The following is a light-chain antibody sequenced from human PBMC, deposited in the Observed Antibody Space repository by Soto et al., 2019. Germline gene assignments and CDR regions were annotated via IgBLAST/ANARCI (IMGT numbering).Light chain of an antibody. Sequence: EIVLTQSPGTLSLSPGERVTLSCRASQSLGSSYLAWYQQKPGQAPRLLIYGASSRATGIPDRFSGSGSGTDFTLTISRLEPEDFAMYYCQQYGSSPRTFGQGTEVEI. CDR1: QSLGSSY. CDR2: GAS. CDR3: QQYGSSPRT. V-gene: IGKV3-20*01. J-gene: IGKJ1*01.